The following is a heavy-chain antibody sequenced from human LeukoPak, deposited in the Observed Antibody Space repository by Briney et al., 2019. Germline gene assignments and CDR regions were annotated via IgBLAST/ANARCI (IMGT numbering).Heavy chain of an antibody. CDR1: GGSISSYY. J-gene: IGHJ5*02. D-gene: IGHD2-2*01. CDR2: IYTSGST. V-gene: IGHV4-4*07. CDR3: ARLRYCSSTSCYSWFDP. Sequence: SETLSLTCTVSGGSISSYYWSWIRQPAGKGLEWIGRIYTSGSTNYNPSLKSRVTMSVDTSKNQFSLKLSSVTAADTAVYYCARLRYCSSTSCYSWFDPWGQGTLVTVSS.